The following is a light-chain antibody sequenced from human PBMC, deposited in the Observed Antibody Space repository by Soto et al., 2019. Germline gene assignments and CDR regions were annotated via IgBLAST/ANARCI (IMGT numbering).Light chain of an antibody. Sequence: DIVMTQSPLSLPVTPGEPASISCRSSQSLLHSNGYYYLDWYLQKPGQSPQLLIYLGSNRASGVPDRFSGSESGTDFTLKISRVEAEDVGVYYCMQALQTRTFGQGTKVDIK. V-gene: IGKV2-28*01. J-gene: IGKJ1*01. CDR1: QSLLHSNGYYY. CDR3: MQALQTRT. CDR2: LGS.